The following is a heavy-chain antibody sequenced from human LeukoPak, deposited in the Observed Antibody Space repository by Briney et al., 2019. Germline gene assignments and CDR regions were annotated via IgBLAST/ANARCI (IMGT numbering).Heavy chain of an antibody. CDR2: MSSSGIKI. V-gene: IGHV3-11*01. CDR1: GFTFSDNS. D-gene: IGHD2-2*01. Sequence: GGSLRLSCAASGFTFSDNSMSWIRQAPGKGLEWISYMSSSGIKIHYAHSVKGGFTISRDNAKDSLYLQMNSLRAEDTAVYYCARDTSTSLYYYYMDVWGKGTTVTVSS. CDR3: ARDTSTSLYYYYMDV. J-gene: IGHJ6*03.